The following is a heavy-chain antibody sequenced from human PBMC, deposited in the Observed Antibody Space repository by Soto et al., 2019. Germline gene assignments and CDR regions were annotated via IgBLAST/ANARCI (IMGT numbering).Heavy chain of an antibody. CDR3: ARAYLGRLPRRADYYYAMDV. CDR2: LGAARDP. D-gene: IGHD1-26*01. CDR1: GFSFRDYD. V-gene: IGHV3-13*05. Sequence: GGSLRLSCAASGFSFRDYDMHWVRQRKGKGLEWVSALGAARDPYYVGSVKGRFSVSRDNAQNSLFLQMNNLRVDDTAVYFCARAYLGRLPRRADYYYAMDVWGRGTTVTVSS. J-gene: IGHJ6*02.